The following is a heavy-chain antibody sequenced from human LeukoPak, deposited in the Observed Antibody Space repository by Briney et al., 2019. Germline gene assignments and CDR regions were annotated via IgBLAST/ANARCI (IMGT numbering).Heavy chain of an antibody. J-gene: IGHJ4*02. CDR2: ISSSGSTI. V-gene: IGHV3-48*03. CDR1: GFTFSSYE. CDR3: AGIPLCGGDCYSDY. Sequence: GGSLRLSCAASGFTFSSYEMNWVRQAPGKGLEWVSYISSSGSTIYYADSVKGRFTISRDNAKNSLYLQMNSLRAEDTAVYYCAGIPLCGGDCYSDYWGQGTLVTVSS. D-gene: IGHD2-21*02.